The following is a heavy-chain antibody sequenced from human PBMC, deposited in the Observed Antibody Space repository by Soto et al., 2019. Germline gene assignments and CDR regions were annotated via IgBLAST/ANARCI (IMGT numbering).Heavy chain of an antibody. CDR3: AREGYSSGWYDGIIWDY. CDR1: GFTFSSYA. D-gene: IGHD6-19*01. V-gene: IGHV3-30-3*01. CDR2: ISYDGSNK. J-gene: IGHJ4*02. Sequence: QVQLVESGGGVVQPGGSLRLSCAASGFTFSSYAMHWVRQAPGKGLEWVAVISYDGSNKYYADSVKGCFTISRDNSKNTRDLQMNSLRAEDTAVYYCAREGYSSGWYDGIIWDYWCQGTLVTFSS.